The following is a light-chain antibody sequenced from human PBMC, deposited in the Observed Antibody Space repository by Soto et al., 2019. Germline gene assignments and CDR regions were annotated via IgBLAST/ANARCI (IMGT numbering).Light chain of an antibody. CDR1: QSISIW. V-gene: IGKV1-5*03. CDR3: QQYNSYSPLT. Sequence: DIQMTQSPSTLSASVGDRVTLTCRASQSISIWLAWYQQKPGKAPKLLMYKASSLQGGVPSRFSGSGSGTEFTLTISSLQPDDFATYYCQQYNSYSPLTVGGGTKVEIK. CDR2: KAS. J-gene: IGKJ4*01.